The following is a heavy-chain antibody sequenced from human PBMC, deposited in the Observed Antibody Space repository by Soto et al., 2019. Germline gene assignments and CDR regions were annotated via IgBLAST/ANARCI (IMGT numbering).Heavy chain of an antibody. CDR2: IYYSGST. J-gene: IGHJ4*02. CDR1: GGSISSGGYY. V-gene: IGHV4-31*03. CDR3: AGGAGGWYGDY. D-gene: IGHD6-19*01. Sequence: QVQLQESGPGLVKPSQTLSLTCTVSGGSISSGGYYWSWIRQHPGKGLEWIGYIYYSGSTYYNPSPRGRVTISVDTSKTHFSLRRSSVTAADTAVYSCAGGAGGWYGDYWGQGTLVTVSS.